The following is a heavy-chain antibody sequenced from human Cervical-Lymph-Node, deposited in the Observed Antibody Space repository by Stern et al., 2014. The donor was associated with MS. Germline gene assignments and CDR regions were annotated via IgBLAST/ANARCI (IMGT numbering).Heavy chain of an antibody. CDR2: ISSGSSYT. Sequence: VQLVESGGGLVKPGGSLRLSCVASGLTFSAYYMTWIPRAPGKGLEWLSYISSGSSYTNYADSVKGRFTISRDNAKNSLYLQMNSLRADDTAVYYCASHHYYDSSAGLDYWGQGTLVTVSS. CDR3: ASHHYYDSSAGLDY. J-gene: IGHJ4*02. CDR1: GLTFSAYY. D-gene: IGHD3-22*01. V-gene: IGHV3-11*06.